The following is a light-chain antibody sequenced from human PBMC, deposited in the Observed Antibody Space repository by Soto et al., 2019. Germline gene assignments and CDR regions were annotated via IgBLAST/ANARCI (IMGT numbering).Light chain of an antibody. J-gene: IGKJ3*01. CDR3: QQSYSTLFT. Sequence: DIQMTQSPSSLSASVGDSVTITCRASQSISSHLNWYQQKPGKAPKLLIYAASSLQSGVPSRFSGSGSGTDFSLSISSLHPEDFATYYCQQSYSTLFTFGPGTKVDIK. CDR1: QSISSH. V-gene: IGKV1-39*01. CDR2: AAS.